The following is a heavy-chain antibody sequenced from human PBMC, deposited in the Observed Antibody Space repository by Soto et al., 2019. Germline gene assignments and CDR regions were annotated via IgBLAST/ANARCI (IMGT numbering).Heavy chain of an antibody. V-gene: IGHV4-59*08. CDR2: IYYSGST. Sequence: SETLSLTCTVSNDSISTYYWTWIRQPPGKGLEWIGFIYYSGSTNYNPSLQSRVTISVDTSKNQFSLKMNSVTAADTAVYYCARPGRDWGALHYWGQGTLVTVSS. J-gene: IGHJ4*02. CDR3: ARPGRDWGALHY. D-gene: IGHD7-27*01. CDR1: NDSISTYY.